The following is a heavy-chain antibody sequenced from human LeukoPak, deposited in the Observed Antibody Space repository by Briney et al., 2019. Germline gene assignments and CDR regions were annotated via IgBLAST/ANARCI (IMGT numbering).Heavy chain of an antibody. Sequence: ASVKVSCKASGCTFTSYGISWVRQAPGQGLEWMGWISAYNGNTNYAQKLQGRVTMTTDTSTSTAYMELRSLRSDDTAVYYCARISDFWSGYYITYMDVWGKGTTVTVSS. CDR3: ARISDFWSGYYITYMDV. J-gene: IGHJ6*03. CDR1: GCTFTSYG. D-gene: IGHD3-3*01. V-gene: IGHV1-18*01. CDR2: ISAYNGNT.